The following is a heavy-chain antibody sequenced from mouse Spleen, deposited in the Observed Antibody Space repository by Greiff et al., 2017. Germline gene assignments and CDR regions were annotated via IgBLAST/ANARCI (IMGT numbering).Heavy chain of an antibody. CDR2: IYPGSGST. D-gene: IGHD1-1*01. CDR1: GYTFTSYW. J-gene: IGHJ1*03. Sequence: QVHVKQPGAELVKPGASVKMSCKASGYTFTSYWITWVKQRPGQGLEWIGDIYPGSGSTNYNEKFKSKATLTVDTSSSTAYMQLSSLTSEDSAVYYCARGYGGCFDVWGTGTTVTVSS. CDR3: ARGYGGCFDV. V-gene: IGHV1-55*01.